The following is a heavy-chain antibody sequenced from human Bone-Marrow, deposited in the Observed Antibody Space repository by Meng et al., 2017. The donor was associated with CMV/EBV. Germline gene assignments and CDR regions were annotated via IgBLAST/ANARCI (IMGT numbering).Heavy chain of an antibody. Sequence: SETLSLTCTVSGGSISDYYWSWIRQPPGKGLEWIGYIYYSGSTYYNPSLKSRVTISVDTSKNQFSLKLSSVTAADTAVYYCAREYTNSSAHLGDYFDYWGQGTLVTVSS. D-gene: IGHD6-6*01. J-gene: IGHJ4*02. CDR1: GGSISDYY. CDR3: AREYTNSSAHLGDYFDY. CDR2: IYYSGST. V-gene: IGHV4-59*01.